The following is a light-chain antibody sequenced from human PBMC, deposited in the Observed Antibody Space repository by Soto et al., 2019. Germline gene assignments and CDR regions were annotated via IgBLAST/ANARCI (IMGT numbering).Light chain of an antibody. CDR1: QSVSSN. Sequence: EVVMTQSPATLSMSPGESATLSCRASQSVSSNLAWYQQKPGQAPRLLFYGASTRATGIPARFSGSGSGTDFTLTISSLQSEDFAVYYCHQYDYWPLTFGGGTKAEMK. CDR3: HQYDYWPLT. CDR2: GAS. V-gene: IGKV3D-15*01. J-gene: IGKJ4*01.